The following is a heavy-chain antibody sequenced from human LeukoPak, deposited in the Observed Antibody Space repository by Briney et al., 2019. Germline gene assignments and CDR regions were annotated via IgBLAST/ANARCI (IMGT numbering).Heavy chain of an antibody. V-gene: IGHV3-30*02. J-gene: IGHJ4*02. CDR2: IRYDGSNK. CDR3: ARSGRQQLALDY. D-gene: IGHD6-13*01. CDR1: GFTFSSYG. Sequence: GGSLRLSCAASGFTFSSYGMHWVRQAPGKGLEWVAFIRYDGSNKYYADSVKGRFTISRDNAKNSLYLQMNSLRAEDTAVYYCARSGRQQLALDYWGQGTLVTVSS.